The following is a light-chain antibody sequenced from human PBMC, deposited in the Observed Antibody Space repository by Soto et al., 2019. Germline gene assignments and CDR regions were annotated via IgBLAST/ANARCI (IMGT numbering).Light chain of an antibody. V-gene: IGLV3-1*01. J-gene: IGLJ2*01. CDR3: QAWDGTCGLV. CDR2: LDT. CDR1: NLGDRY. Sequence: SYEPTQPPSVTVSPGQTASSTCSGANLGDRYACWYQQKPGQSPVLVIYLDTKRPSGIPERFSGSNSGNTATLTISGTQAMDEADYYCQAWDGTCGLVFGGGTKLTFL.